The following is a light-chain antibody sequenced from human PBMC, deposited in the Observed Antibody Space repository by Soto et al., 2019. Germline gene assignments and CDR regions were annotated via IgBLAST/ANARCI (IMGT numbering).Light chain of an antibody. J-gene: IGKJ3*01. V-gene: IGKV3-20*01. CDR1: QGVGSSY. CDR2: GAS. CDR3: QQYATSPFT. Sequence: EIVLTQSPGTLSLSPGERATLSCRASQGVGSSYLAWYQQKPGQAPRVLIYGASSRATGIPDRFSGSGSGTDFTLTISRLEPEDFAVYYCQQYATSPFTFGPGTKVDIK.